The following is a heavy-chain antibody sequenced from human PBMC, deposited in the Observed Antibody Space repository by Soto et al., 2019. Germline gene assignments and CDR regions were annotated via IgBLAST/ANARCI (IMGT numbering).Heavy chain of an antibody. Sequence: SETLSLTCTVSGASISDFYWSWIRKSAGKGLEWIGRIYATGTTDYNPSLKSRVMMSVDTSKKQFSLKLRSVTAADTAVYYCVRDGTKTLRDWFDPWGQGISVTVSS. CDR2: IYATGTT. CDR1: GASISDFY. J-gene: IGHJ5*02. D-gene: IGHD1-1*01. CDR3: VRDGTKTLRDWFDP. V-gene: IGHV4-4*07.